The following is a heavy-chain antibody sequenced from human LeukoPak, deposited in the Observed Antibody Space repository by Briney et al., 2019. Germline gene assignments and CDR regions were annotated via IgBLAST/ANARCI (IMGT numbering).Heavy chain of an antibody. V-gene: IGHV1-69*13. D-gene: IGHD6-13*01. Sequence: GASVKVSCKASGGTFSSYAISWVRQAPGQGLEWMGGIIPIFGTANYAQKFQGRVPITADECPSTAYMELSSLRSEDTAVYYCAREGIAAADFDYWGQGTLVTVSS. CDR1: GGTFSSYA. J-gene: IGHJ4*02. CDR2: IIPIFGTA. CDR3: AREGIAAADFDY.